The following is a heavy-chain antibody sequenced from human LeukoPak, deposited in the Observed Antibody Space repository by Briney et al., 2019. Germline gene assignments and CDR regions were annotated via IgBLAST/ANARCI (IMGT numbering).Heavy chain of an antibody. CDR1: GFTVRSNS. Sequence: GGSLRLSCAASGFTVRSNSMSWDRQAPGKGLEWVSVIYSGGSTYYADSVNGRFTISRDSSKNTLYLQMNSLRAEDTAVYYCASAREYCISTNCYEYFQHWGQGTLVTVSS. CDR3: ASAREYCISTNCYEYFQH. J-gene: IGHJ1*01. CDR2: IYSGGST. V-gene: IGHV3-53*01. D-gene: IGHD2-2*01.